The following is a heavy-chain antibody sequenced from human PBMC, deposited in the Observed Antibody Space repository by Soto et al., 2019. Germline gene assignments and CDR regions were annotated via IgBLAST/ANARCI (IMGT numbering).Heavy chain of an antibody. V-gene: IGHV1-3*01. CDR3: ARDLFGDYSNNWCGP. Sequence: ASVKVSCKASGYTFTAYAIHWVRQAPGQRLEWMGWINAGNGNTKYSQKFQGRVTFTRDRSASTAYMELSSLRSEDTAVYYCARDLFGDYSNNWCGPWGQGTLVTVSS. CDR1: GYTFTAYA. D-gene: IGHD5-12*01. J-gene: IGHJ5*02. CDR2: INAGNGNT.